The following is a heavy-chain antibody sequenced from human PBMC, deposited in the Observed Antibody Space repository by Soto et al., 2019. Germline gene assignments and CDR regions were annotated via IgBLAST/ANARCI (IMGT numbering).Heavy chain of an antibody. CDR3: VARRDMPDFYYDGMCF. D-gene: IGHD2-15*01. Sequence: PSKPLSLTCSVSGGSISSYYWSWIRQPAGKGLEWIGRIYTSGSTNYNPSLKSRVTMSVDTSKNQFSLKLSSVTAADTAVYYCVARRDMPDFYYDGMCFWGKGSSVIV. J-gene: IGHJ6*04. V-gene: IGHV4-4*07. CDR1: GGSISSYY. CDR2: IYTSGST.